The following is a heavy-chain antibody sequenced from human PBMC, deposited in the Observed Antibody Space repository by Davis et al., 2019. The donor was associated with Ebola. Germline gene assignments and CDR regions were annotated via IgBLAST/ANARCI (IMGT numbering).Heavy chain of an antibody. D-gene: IGHD5-12*01. CDR1: GGSISSSSYY. Sequence: MPSETLSLTCTVSGGSISSSSYYWGWIRQPPGKGLEWIGSIYYSGSTYYNPSLKRRVTISVDTSKNQFSLKLSSVTAADTAVYYCARLGTRGHSWFDPWGQGTLVTVSS. J-gene: IGHJ5*02. V-gene: IGHV4-39*01. CDR2: IYYSGST. CDR3: ARLGTRGHSWFDP.